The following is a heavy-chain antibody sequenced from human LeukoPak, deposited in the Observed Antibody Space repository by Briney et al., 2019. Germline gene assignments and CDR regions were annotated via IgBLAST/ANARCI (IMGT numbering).Heavy chain of an antibody. CDR1: GFTFYNYA. D-gene: IGHD2-8*01. V-gene: IGHV3-23*01. Sequence: PGGSPRLSCAASGFTFYNYAMSWVRQAPGKGLEWVSSISDSGGSTYYAASVKGRFTISRDNSKNTLDLQMNSLRAEDTAVYYCAKDFSWSSHYYMDVWGKGTTVTVSS. J-gene: IGHJ6*03. CDR2: ISDSGGST. CDR3: AKDFSWSSHYYMDV.